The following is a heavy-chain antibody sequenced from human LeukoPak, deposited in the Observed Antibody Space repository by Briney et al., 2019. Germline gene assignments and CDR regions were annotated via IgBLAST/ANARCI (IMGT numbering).Heavy chain of an antibody. CDR3: ARDGGKGYDFWHY. CDR2: INHSGST. CDR1: GGSFSGYY. V-gene: IGHV4-34*01. Sequence: SETLSLTCAVYGGSFSGYYWSWIRQPPGKGLEWIGEINHSGSTNYNPSLKSRVTISVDTSKNQFSLKLSSVTAADTAVYYCARDGGKGYDFWHYWGQGTLVTVSS. D-gene: IGHD3-3*01. J-gene: IGHJ4*02.